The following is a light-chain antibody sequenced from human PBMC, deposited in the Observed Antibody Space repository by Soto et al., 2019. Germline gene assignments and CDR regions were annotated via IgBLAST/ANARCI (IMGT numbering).Light chain of an antibody. CDR1: QGISSY. V-gene: IGKV1-9*01. CDR3: QELNSYPYT. Sequence: DIQLTQSPSFLSASVGDRVTITCRASQGISSYLAWYQQKQGKAPKLLIYAASTLQSGVPSRFSGSGSGTEFTLTISSLQPEDFATYYCQELNSYPYTFDQGTKLEIK. CDR2: AAS. J-gene: IGKJ2*01.